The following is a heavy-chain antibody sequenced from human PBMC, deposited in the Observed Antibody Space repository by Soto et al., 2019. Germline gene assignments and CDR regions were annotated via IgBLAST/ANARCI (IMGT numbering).Heavy chain of an antibody. CDR1: GYTFTSYY. J-gene: IGHJ5*02. Sequence: QVQLVQSGAEVKKPGASVKVSCKASGYTFTSYYMHWVRQAPGQGLEWMGIINPSGGSTSYAQKFQGKVTMTRDTSTSTVYMELSSLRSEDTAVYYCARVGQLAASDTGSSWFDPWGQGTLVTVSS. CDR2: INPSGGST. D-gene: IGHD6-6*01. V-gene: IGHV1-46*01. CDR3: ARVGQLAASDTGSSWFDP.